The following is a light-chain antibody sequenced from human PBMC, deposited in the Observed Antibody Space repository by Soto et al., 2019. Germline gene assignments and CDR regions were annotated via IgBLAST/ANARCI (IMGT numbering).Light chain of an antibody. CDR3: QQYGSSPT. CDR1: QSVSSSY. Sequence: EIVLTQSPGTLSLSPGERATLSCRASQSVSSSYLAWYQQKPGQAPRLLIYGASSMPTGIPYRFSGSGSGTDFTLTSSRLEPEDFAVYYCQQYGSSPTFGGGTKVEIK. J-gene: IGKJ4*01. V-gene: IGKV3-20*01. CDR2: GAS.